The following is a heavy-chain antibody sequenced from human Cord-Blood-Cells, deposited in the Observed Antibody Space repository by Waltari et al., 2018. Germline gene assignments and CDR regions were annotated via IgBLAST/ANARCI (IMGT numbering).Heavy chain of an antibody. D-gene: IGHD3-10*01. Sequence: EVQLVESGGGLVQPGGSLSLSCAASGLPFRSYEMNWVRQAPGKGLEWVSYISSSGSTIYYADSVKGRFTISRDNAKNSLYLQMNSLRAEDTAVYYCARGGRYGSGSYDYWGQGTLVTVSS. J-gene: IGHJ4*02. V-gene: IGHV3-48*03. CDR1: GLPFRSYE. CDR3: ARGGRYGSGSYDY. CDR2: ISSSGSTI.